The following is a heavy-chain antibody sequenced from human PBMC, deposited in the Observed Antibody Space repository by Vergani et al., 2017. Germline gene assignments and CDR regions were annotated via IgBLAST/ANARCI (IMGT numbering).Heavy chain of an antibody. J-gene: IGHJ4*02. CDR2: IVVGSGNT. Sequence: QMQLVQSGPEVKKPGTSVKVSCKASGFTFTSSAVQWVRQARGQRLEWIGWIVVGSGNTNYAQKFQERVTITRDMSTSTAYMELSSLRSEDTAVYYCAADRYYYDSSGEFDYWGQGTLVTVSS. V-gene: IGHV1-58*01. CDR3: AADRYYYDSSGEFDY. CDR1: GFTFTSSA. D-gene: IGHD3-22*01.